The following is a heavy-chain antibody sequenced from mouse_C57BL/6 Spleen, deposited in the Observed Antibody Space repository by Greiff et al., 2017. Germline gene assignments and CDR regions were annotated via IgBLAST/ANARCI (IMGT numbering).Heavy chain of an antibody. Sequence: EVKLQESGPELVKPGASVKISCKASGYSFTDYNMNWVKQSNGKSLEWIGVINPNYGTTSYNQKFKGKATLTVDQSSSTAYMQLNSLTSEDSAVYYCAEVDSSGYGAMDYWGQGTSVTVSS. CDR3: AEVDSSGYGAMDY. J-gene: IGHJ4*01. D-gene: IGHD3-2*02. V-gene: IGHV1-39*01. CDR1: GYSFTDYN. CDR2: INPNYGTT.